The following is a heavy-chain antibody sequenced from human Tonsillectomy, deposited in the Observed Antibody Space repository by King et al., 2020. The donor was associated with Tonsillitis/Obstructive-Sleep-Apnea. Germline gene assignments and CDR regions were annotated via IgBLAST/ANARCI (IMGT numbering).Heavy chain of an antibody. CDR3: AKYLSSYGDSYDYAMDV. V-gene: IGHV3-30*18. J-gene: IGHJ6*02. CDR1: GFTFSYYG. Sequence: VQLVESGGGVVQPGRSLRLSCAASGFTFSYYGMHWVRQAPGKGLEWVAVISFDGSNKYYADSVKGRFTISRDNSKNTLFLQMNSLRAEDTAVYSGAKYLSSYGDSYDYAMDVWGQGTTVTVSS. CDR2: ISFDGSNK. D-gene: IGHD1-26*01.